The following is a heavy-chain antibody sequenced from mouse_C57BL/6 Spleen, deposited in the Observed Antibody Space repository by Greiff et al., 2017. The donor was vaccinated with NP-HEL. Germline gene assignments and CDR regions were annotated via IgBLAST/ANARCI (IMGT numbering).Heavy chain of an antibody. CDR3: ARRGTTVSYYFDY. CDR1: GYAFSSSW. Sequence: QVQLQQSGPELVKPGASVKISCKASGYAFSSSWMNWVKQRPGKGLEWIGRIYPGDGDTNYNGKFKGKATLTADKSSSTAYMQLSSLTSEDSAVYFCARRGTTVSYYFDYWGQGTTLTVSS. CDR2: IYPGDGDT. D-gene: IGHD1-1*01. J-gene: IGHJ2*01. V-gene: IGHV1-82*01.